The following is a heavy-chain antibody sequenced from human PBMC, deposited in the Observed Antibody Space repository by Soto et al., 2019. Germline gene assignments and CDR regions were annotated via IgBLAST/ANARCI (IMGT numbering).Heavy chain of an antibody. D-gene: IGHD6-19*01. J-gene: IGHJ4*02. V-gene: IGHV1-2*04. CDR2: INPNSGDT. Sequence: ASVKVSCKASGYTFTAYYIHWVRQAPGQGLEWMGWINPNSGDTNYTQKFQGWVTMTRDTSISTAYMELSRLRSDDTAVYYCATSRISIAVAGETEYYFDYWGQGPLVTVSS. CDR1: GYTFTAYY. CDR3: ATSRISIAVAGETEYYFDY.